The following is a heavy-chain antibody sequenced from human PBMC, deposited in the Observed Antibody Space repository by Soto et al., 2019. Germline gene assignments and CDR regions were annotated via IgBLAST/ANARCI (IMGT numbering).Heavy chain of an antibody. D-gene: IGHD3-10*02. CDR1: VGPFSSYA. CDR2: ITPMFGAP. CDR3: ARVFTGRWFDT. J-gene: IGHJ5*02. V-gene: IGHV1-69*06. Sequence: QVQLVQSGAEVKKNGSSVKVSCTASVGPFSSYAINWVRQATGQGLEWMGVITPMFGAPHYEQNFKGRITITADKSTNTDYMELSSLTSGDTAVYFCARVFTGRWFDTWGQGTLVTVSS.